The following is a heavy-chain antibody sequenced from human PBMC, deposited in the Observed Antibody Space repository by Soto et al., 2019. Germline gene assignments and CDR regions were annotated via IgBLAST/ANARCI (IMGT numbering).Heavy chain of an antibody. CDR2: IIPIFGTA. CDR1: GGTFSSYA. V-gene: IGHV1-69*13. D-gene: IGHD6-19*01. CDR3: ARDNREAGYPDYYGMDV. J-gene: IGHJ6*02. Sequence: ASVKVSCKASGGTFSSYAISRVRQAPGQGLEWMGGIIPIFGTANYAQKFQGRVTITADESTSTAYMELSSLRSEDTAVYYCARDNREAGYPDYYGMDVWGQGTTVTVSS.